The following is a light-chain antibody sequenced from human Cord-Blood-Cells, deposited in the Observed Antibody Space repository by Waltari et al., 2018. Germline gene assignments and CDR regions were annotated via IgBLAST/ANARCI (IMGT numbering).Light chain of an antibody. Sequence: QSALTQPASVSGSPGQSITISCTGTSSDVGSYNLVSWYQQHPGKAPKLMIYEGSKRPSGVSNRFSGSKSGNMASLTSAGLQAEDEADYYCCSYAGSSTLVFGGGTKLTVL. CDR1: SSDVGSYNL. CDR2: EGS. J-gene: IGLJ2*01. CDR3: CSYAGSSTLV. V-gene: IGLV2-23*01.